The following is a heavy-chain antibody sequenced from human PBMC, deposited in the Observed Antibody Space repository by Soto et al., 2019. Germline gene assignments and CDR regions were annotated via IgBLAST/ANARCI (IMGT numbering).Heavy chain of an antibody. CDR3: GGLGEMATIFPPATYYFDY. CDR2: ISYDGSNK. V-gene: IGHV3-30-3*01. CDR1: GFTFSSYA. J-gene: IGHJ4*02. D-gene: IGHD3-16*01. Sequence: GGSLRLSCAASGFTFSSYAMHWVRQAPGKGLEWVAVISYDGSNKYYADSVKGRFTISRDNSKNTLYLQMNSLRAEDTAVYYCGGLGEMATIFPPATYYFDYWGQGTLVTVSS.